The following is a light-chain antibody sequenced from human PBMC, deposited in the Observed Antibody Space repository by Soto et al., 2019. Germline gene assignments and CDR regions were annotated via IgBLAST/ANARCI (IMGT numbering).Light chain of an antibody. V-gene: IGLV2-14*01. CDR3: SSYTSSSTPYV. CDR1: SSDVGGYNH. CDR2: EVS. J-gene: IGLJ1*01. Sequence: QSALTQPASVSGAPGQSITISCTGSSSDVGGYNHVSWYQQHPGKAPKLMIYEVSYRPSGVSNRVSGSKSGNTACLTISGLRAEDEAEYYCSSYTSSSTPYVFGTGTKVTVL.